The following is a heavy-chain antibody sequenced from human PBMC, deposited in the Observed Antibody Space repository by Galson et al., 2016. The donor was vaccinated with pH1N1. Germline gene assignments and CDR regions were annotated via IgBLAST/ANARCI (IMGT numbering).Heavy chain of an antibody. Sequence: SLRLSCAASGFPFSSHGMHWVRQAPGKGLERLAFIRYEGSTKYYAGSVQGRFTISRDNLANMVYLQMDSLRREDTAVYYCARDRVRSGSIQHPWTLDYWGQGILVTVS. J-gene: IGHJ4*02. CDR2: IRYEGSTK. D-gene: IGHD5-12*01. CDR1: GFPFSSHG. V-gene: IGHV3-30*02. CDR3: ARDRVRSGSIQHPWTLDY.